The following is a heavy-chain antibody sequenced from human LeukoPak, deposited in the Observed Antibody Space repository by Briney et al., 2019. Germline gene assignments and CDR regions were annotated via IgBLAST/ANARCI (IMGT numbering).Heavy chain of an antibody. CDR3: ARRAFTGYTYGLDY. V-gene: IGHV3-48*02. Sequence: PGGSLRLSCAASGFTFSSYNMNWVRQAPGKGLEWVSYISSNSATIYYADSVKGRFTISRDNAKNSLYLQMNSLKDDDTAVYFCARRAFTGYTYGLDYWGEGTLVTVSS. CDR1: GFTFSSYN. CDR2: ISSNSATI. J-gene: IGHJ4*02. D-gene: IGHD5-18*01.